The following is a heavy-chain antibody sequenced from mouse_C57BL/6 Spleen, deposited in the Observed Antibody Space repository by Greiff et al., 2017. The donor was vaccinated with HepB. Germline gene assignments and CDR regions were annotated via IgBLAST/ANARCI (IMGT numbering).Heavy chain of an antibody. D-gene: IGHD4-1*02. V-gene: IGHV2-2*01. CDR2: IWSGGST. CDR1: GFSLTSYG. CDR3: ARKDFNWDYFDY. J-gene: IGHJ2*01. Sequence: VQVVESGPGLVQPSQSLSITCTVSGFSLTSYGVHWVRQSPGKGLEWLGVIWSGGSTDYNAAFITRLSISKDNSKSQVFFKMNSLQADDTAIYYFARKDFNWDYFDYWGQGTTLTVSS.